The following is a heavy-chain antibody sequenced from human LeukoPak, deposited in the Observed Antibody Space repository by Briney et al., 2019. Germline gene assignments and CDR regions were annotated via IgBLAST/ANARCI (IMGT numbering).Heavy chain of an antibody. CDR2: ISSNGGST. J-gene: IGHJ4*02. Sequence: PGGSLRLSCSASGFTFSSYAMHWVRQAPGKGLEYVSAISSNGGSTYYADSVKGRFTISRDSSKNTLYLQMSSLRAEDTAVYYCVKEGIPGYSSSWYGVDYWGQGTLVTVSS. D-gene: IGHD6-13*01. CDR3: VKEGIPGYSSSWYGVDY. V-gene: IGHV3-64D*06. CDR1: GFTFSSYA.